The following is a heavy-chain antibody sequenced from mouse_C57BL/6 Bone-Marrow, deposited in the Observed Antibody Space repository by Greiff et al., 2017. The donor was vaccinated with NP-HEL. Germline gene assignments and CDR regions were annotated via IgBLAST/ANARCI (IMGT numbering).Heavy chain of an antibody. CDR1: GYTFTSYW. V-gene: IGHV1-7*01. CDR2: INHSSGYT. D-gene: IGHD4-1*02. CDR3: ARYRASTGTRAMDY. Sequence: QVQLQQSGAELAKPGASVKLSCTASGYTFTSYWMSWVKQRPGQGLEWIGYINHSSGYTKYTQKFKDKATLTADKSSSTAYMQLSSLTYEDSAVYYCARYRASTGTRAMDYWGQGTSVTVSA. J-gene: IGHJ4*01.